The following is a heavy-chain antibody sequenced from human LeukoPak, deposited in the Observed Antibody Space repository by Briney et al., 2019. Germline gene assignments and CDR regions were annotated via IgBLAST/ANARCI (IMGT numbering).Heavy chain of an antibody. CDR2: ISYDGSNK. V-gene: IGHV3-30*18. D-gene: IGHD2-21*02. Sequence: DPGGSLRLSCAASGFTFSSSGMHWVRQAPGKGLEWVAVISYDGSNKYYADTVKGRFTISRDNSKNTLYLQMNSLRAEDTAVYYCAKASAYCGGDCYCFDYWGQGTLVTVSS. CDR3: AKASAYCGGDCYCFDY. CDR1: GFTFSSSG. J-gene: IGHJ4*02.